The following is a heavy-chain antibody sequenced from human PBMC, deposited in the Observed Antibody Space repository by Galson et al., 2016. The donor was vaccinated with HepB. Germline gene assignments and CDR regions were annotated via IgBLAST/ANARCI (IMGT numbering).Heavy chain of an antibody. Sequence: SLRLSCAASGFTFSDHYVDWVRQAPGKGLEWVGRSRNKTYSYTTEYAASVKGRFTISIDHSSNSLYLQMNSLRIEDTAVYYCARGLYDYGGNYNLPYFGYWGQGTLVSVSS. CDR1: GFTFSDHY. CDR3: ARGLYDYGGNYNLPYFGY. D-gene: IGHD4-23*01. J-gene: IGHJ4*02. V-gene: IGHV3-72*01. CDR2: SRNKTYSYTT.